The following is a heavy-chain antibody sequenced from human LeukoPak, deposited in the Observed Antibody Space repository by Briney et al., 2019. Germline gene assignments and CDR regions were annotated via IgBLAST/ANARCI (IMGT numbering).Heavy chain of an antibody. CDR1: GFTFSSYA. CDR3: ARDGGHIDAFDI. V-gene: IGHV3-30-3*01. CDR2: ISYDGSNK. J-gene: IGHJ3*02. Sequence: GRSLRLSCAASGFTFSSYAMHWVRQAPGKGLEWVAVISYDGSNKYYADSVKGRFTISRDNSKNTLYLQMNSLRAEDTAVYYCARDGGHIDAFDIWGQGTMVTVSS. D-gene: IGHD3-10*01.